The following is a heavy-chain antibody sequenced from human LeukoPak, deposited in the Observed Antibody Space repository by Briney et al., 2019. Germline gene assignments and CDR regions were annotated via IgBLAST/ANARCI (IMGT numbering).Heavy chain of an antibody. CDR2: IYSSGSA. D-gene: IGHD2/OR15-2a*01. J-gene: IGHJ4*02. Sequence: SETLSLTCTVSGGSISSYYWTWIRQPAGKGLEWIGHIYSSGSANYNPSLKSRVTMSVDTSKNQFSLKLSSVTAADTAVYYCAREGRCSTTGCSGLFDYGGRETLVTVSS. V-gene: IGHV4-4*07. CDR1: GGSISSYY. CDR3: AREGRCSTTGCSGLFDY.